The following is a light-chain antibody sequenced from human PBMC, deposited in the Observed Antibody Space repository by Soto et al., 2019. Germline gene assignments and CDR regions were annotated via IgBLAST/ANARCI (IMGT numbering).Light chain of an antibody. J-gene: IGKJ4*01. CDR2: GAS. V-gene: IGKV1-9*01. CDR3: QQLKSYPLT. CDR1: QGISTA. Sequence: DIQLTQSPSFLSASVGDRVTITCRASQGISTALAWYQQKPGKAPKLLIYGASTLQNGVPARFSGSGSGTEFTLTISSPQQEDVATYCCQQLKSYPLTFGGGTKVEIK.